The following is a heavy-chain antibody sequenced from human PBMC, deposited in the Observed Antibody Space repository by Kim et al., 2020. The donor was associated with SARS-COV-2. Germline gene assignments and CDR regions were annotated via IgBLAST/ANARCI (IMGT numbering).Heavy chain of an antibody. CDR3: ARSRPGPVSLIRGVIPRPFDP. Sequence: ASVKVSCKAYGYTFTDHTVYWVRQAPGQRLEWMGWINADNGNTKYSQKLRGRVTFTRDTSANTAYMHLSGLRPEDTALYYCARSRPGPVSLIRGVIPRPFDPWGQGTLVTVS. D-gene: IGHD3-10*01. CDR2: INADNGNT. J-gene: IGHJ5*02. CDR1: GYTFTDHT. V-gene: IGHV1-3*01.